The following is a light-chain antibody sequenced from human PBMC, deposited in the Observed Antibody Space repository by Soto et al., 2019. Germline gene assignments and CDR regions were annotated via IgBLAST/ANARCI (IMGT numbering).Light chain of an antibody. CDR3: SSYTTINTVVV. J-gene: IGLJ3*02. V-gene: IGLV2-14*03. CDR2: DVT. CDR1: TSDIGAYNY. Sequence: QSALTQPASVSGSHGQSITFSCTGTTSDIGAYNYVSWYQHHPGKAPKLLIYDVTDRPSGVSDRFSGSKSGTTASLTISGLQAEDEADYFCSSYTTINTVVVFGGGTKLTVL.